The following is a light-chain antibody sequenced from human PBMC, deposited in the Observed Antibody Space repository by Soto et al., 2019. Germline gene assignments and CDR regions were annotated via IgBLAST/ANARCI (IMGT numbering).Light chain of an antibody. CDR2: IHSDGTH. CDR3: QTWGTGIGV. Sequence: QLVLTQSPSASASLGASVNLTCTLSSGYTKNAIACHQQQPKKGPRYLLKIHSDGTHDNGDGIPDRFSGSSSGAERYLTISSLQSDDEADYYCQTWGTGIGVFGGGTQLTVL. V-gene: IGLV4-69*01. CDR1: SGYTKNA. J-gene: IGLJ3*02.